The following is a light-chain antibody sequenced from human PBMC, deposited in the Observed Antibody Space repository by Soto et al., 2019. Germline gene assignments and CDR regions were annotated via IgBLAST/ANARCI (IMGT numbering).Light chain of an antibody. CDR1: SSDVGGYNY. CDR3: SSYAGSNSWV. J-gene: IGLJ3*02. Sequence: QSALTQPPSASGSPGQSVTISCTGTSSDVGGYNYVSWYQQYPGKAPKLMIYEVTKRPSGVPDRFSGSKSGNTASLTVSGLQAEDEGDYYCSSYAGSNSWVFGGGTKLTVL. CDR2: EVT. V-gene: IGLV2-8*01.